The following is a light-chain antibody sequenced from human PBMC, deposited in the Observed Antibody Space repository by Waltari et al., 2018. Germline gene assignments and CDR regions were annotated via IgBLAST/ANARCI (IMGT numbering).Light chain of an antibody. Sequence: EIVLKQSPATLSVSPGDRATLSCRASQSISSYLAWYQQKPGQAPRLLIYDASTRATGIPARFSGSGSVTDFTLTISSLEPEDFAIYYCQQRSKSFTFGPGTKVDMK. CDR2: DAS. CDR1: QSISSY. V-gene: IGKV3-11*01. CDR3: QQRSKSFT. J-gene: IGKJ3*01.